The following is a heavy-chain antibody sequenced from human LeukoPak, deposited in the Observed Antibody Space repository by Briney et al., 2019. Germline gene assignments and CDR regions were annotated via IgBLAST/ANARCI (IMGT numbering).Heavy chain of an antibody. Sequence: PGGSLRLSCAASGLTFSSYAMSWVRQAPGKGLEWVSAISGSGGSTYYADSVKGRFTISRDNSKNTLYLQMNSLRAEDTAVYYCAKSITAAGTGYPFDYWGQGTLVTVSS. CDR1: GLTFSSYA. J-gene: IGHJ4*02. CDR2: ISGSGGST. CDR3: AKSITAAGTGYPFDY. V-gene: IGHV3-23*01. D-gene: IGHD6-13*01.